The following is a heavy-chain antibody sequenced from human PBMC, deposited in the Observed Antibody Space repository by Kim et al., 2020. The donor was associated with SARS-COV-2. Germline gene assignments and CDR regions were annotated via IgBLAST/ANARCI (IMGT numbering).Heavy chain of an antibody. CDR3: VKALREVGRLRLGELSYPDYYYGMDV. CDR1: GFTFSSYA. CDR2: ISSNGGST. Sequence: GGSLRLSCSASGFTFSSYAMHWVRQAPGKGLEYVSAISSNGGSTYYADSVKGRFTISRDNSKNTLYLQMSSLRAEDTAVYYCVKALREVGRLRLGELSYPDYYYGMDVWGQGTTVTVSS. J-gene: IGHJ6*02. D-gene: IGHD3-16*02. V-gene: IGHV3-64D*06.